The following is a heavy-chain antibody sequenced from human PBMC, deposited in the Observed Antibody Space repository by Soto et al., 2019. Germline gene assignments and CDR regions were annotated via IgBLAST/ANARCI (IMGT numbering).Heavy chain of an antibody. J-gene: IGHJ4*02. CDR2: LSGSGGST. D-gene: IGHD6-13*01. CDR3: ATPSPYSSSWYLFDY. CDR1: GFPFSRYA. V-gene: IGHV3-23*01. Sequence: GGSLRLSCAASGFPFSRYAMSWVRQAPGKGLEWVSALSGSGGSTYYADSVKGRFTISRDNSKNTLYLQMNSLRAEDTPVYYCATPSPYSSSWYLFDYRSQGTLVTVDS.